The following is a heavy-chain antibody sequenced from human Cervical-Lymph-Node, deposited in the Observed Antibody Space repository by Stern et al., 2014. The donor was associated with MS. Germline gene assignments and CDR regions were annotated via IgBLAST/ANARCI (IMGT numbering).Heavy chain of an antibody. D-gene: IGHD2-8*01. Sequence: VQLVESGGGVVQPGRSLRLSCAASGFTFSSYGMHWVRQAPGKGLEWAAVISYDGSNKYYADSVKGRFTISRDNSKNTLYLQMNSLRAEDTAVYYCAKEFRYCTNGVCPGDYWGQGTLVTVSS. CDR3: AKEFRYCTNGVCPGDY. CDR2: ISYDGSNK. V-gene: IGHV3-30*18. CDR1: GFTFSSYG. J-gene: IGHJ4*02.